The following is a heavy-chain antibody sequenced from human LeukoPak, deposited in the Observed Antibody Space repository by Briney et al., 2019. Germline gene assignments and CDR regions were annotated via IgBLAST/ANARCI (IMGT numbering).Heavy chain of an antibody. D-gene: IGHD1-1*01. V-gene: IGHV4-39*07. J-gene: IGHJ4*02. CDR1: GVSISSSNSY. CDR3: ARDTTTHFLGPHY. Sequence: SETLSLTCTVSGVSISSSNSYWGWIRQPPGKGLEWIGSIYYSGSTYYNPSLKSRVTISVDTSKNQFSLKLSSVTAADTAVYYCARDTTTHFLGPHYWGQGTLVTVSS. CDR2: IYYSGST.